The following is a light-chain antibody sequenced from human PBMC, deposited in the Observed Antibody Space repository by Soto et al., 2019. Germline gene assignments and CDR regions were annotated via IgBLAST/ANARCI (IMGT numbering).Light chain of an antibody. Sequence: AIQMTQSPSSLSASVGDRVTITCRASQGIRDELGWYQQKAGKAPNLLISAASRLQSGVPSRFSGRGSGTDFTLTISSRQPEDFATYYCLQDYDFPRTFGQGTKVELK. CDR3: LQDYDFPRT. J-gene: IGKJ1*01. CDR1: QGIRDE. V-gene: IGKV1-6*01. CDR2: AAS.